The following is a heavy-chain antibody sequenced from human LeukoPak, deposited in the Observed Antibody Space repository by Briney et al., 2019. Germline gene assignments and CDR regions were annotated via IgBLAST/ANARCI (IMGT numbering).Heavy chain of an antibody. J-gene: IGHJ4*02. CDR2: INPNSGGT. CDR1: GYTFTGYY. D-gene: IGHD6-19*01. CDR3: ARGDEYSSDWPQDYFDY. V-gene: IGHV1-2*02. Sequence: ASVKVSCKTSGYTFTGYYMHWVRQAPGQGLEWMGWINPNSGGTNYAQNFQDGVTMTRDTSISTAYMELGRLRSDDTAVYFCARGDEYSSDWPQDYFDYWGQGTLVTVSS.